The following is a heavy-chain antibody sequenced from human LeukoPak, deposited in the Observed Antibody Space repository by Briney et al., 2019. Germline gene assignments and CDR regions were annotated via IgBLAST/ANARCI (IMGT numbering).Heavy chain of an antibody. D-gene: IGHD2-2*01. J-gene: IGHJ4*02. Sequence: ASVKVSCKASGYTFTSYYMHWVRQAPGQGLEWMGIINPSGGSTSYAQKFQGRVTITRDTSTSTVYMELSSLRSEDTAVYYCAINNCSGTSCPLIADYWGQGTLVTVSS. CDR2: INPSGGST. CDR3: AINNCSGTSCPLIADY. CDR1: GYTFTSYY. V-gene: IGHV1-46*01.